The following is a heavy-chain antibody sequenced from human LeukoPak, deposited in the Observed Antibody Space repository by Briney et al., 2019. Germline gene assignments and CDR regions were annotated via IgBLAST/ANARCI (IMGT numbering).Heavy chain of an antibody. V-gene: IGHV3-9*01. J-gene: IGHJ3*02. CDR2: ISWNSGSI. D-gene: IGHD5-24*01. CDR3: AKESVEMATISAFDI. Sequence: GRSLRLSCAASGFTFDDYAMHRVRQAPGKGLEWVSGISWNSGSIGYADSVKGRFTISRDNAKNSLYLQMNSLRAEDTALYYCAKESVEMATISAFDIWGQGTMVTVSS. CDR1: GFTFDDYA.